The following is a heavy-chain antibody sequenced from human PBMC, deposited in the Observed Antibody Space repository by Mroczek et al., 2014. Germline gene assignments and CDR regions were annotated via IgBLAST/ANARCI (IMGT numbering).Heavy chain of an antibody. J-gene: IGHJ4*02. CDR2: IYNSGTT. CDR3: AREIIVPAARGALDY. V-gene: IGHV4-61*02. D-gene: IGHD2-2*01. CDR1: GGSISRDNYY. Sequence: QIQLVQSGPGLVKPSQTLSLTCSVSGGSISRDNYYWSWIRQPAGKGLEWIGRIYNSGTTNYNPSLKSRVTISLDTSKNQFSLKLDSVTAADTAIYYCAREIIVPAARGALDYWGQGALVTVSS.